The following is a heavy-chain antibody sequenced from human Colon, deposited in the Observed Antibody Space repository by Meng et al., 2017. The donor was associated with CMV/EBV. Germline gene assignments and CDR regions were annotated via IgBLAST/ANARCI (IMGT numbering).Heavy chain of an antibody. D-gene: IGHD3-10*01. CDR2: ILHSGST. CDR1: GYSITRGYS. J-gene: IGHJ5*02. V-gene: IGHV4-38-2*02. CDR3: ARGMVRGVTPLLDWFEP. Sequence: GSLRLSCNVSGYSITRGYSWGWVRQSPGGGLEWLGSILHSGSTYYKSSLKSRVIISVDTSKNQFSLNLKSVTAADTAVYYCARGMVRGVTPLLDWFEPGGQGTLVTVSS.